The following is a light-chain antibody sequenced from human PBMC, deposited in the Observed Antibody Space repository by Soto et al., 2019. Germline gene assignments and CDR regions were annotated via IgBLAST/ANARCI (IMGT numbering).Light chain of an antibody. J-gene: IGKJ1*01. V-gene: IGKV3-20*01. CDR2: GAS. CDR1: QSVIY. CDR3: HQYGIVPWT. Sequence: EIVLTQSPGTLSLSPGERATLSCRASQSVIYLAWYQQKPGQVPRLLFYGASNRATGIPGRFSGSGSGTDFTLTISRMEPEDSAVYYCHQYGIVPWTFGQGTKVEIK.